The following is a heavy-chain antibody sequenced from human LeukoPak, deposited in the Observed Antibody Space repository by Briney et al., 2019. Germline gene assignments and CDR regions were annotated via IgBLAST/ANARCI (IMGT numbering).Heavy chain of an antibody. CDR1: GYTFTGYY. D-gene: IGHD6-13*01. V-gene: IGHV1-2*02. Sequence: ASVKVSCKASGYTFTGYYMHWARQAPGQGLEWMGWINPNSGGTNYAQKFQGRVTMTRDTSISTAYMELSSLRSEDTVVYYCARETAAAAQYYYYYYGMDVWGQGTTVTVSS. CDR2: INPNSGGT. CDR3: ARETAAAAQYYYYYYGMDV. J-gene: IGHJ6*02.